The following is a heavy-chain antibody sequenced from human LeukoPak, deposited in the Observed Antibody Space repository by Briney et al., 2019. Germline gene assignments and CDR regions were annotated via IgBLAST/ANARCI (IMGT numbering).Heavy chain of an antibody. D-gene: IGHD3-22*01. V-gene: IGHV3-33*01. CDR1: DSIFRHYG. Sequence: GGSLRLSCAASDSIFRHYGMHWVRQAPGKGLEWVAVIGDDGTNRHYGDSVKGRFTISRDKSKNAVYLQMDSLRAEDTAAYYCAGGNGYHPLTTYWGQGTLVTVSS. CDR3: AGGNGYHPLTTY. CDR2: IGDDGTNR. J-gene: IGHJ1*01.